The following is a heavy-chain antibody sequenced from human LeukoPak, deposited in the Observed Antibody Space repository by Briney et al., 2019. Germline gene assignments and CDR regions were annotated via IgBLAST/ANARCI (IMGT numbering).Heavy chain of an antibody. CDR1: GYSISSGYY. Sequence: SETLSLTCTVSGYSISSGYYWGWIRQPPGKGLEWIGSIYHSGSTYYNPSLKSRVTISVDTSKNQFSLKLSSVTAADTAVYYCARVPTVTFFDYWGQGTLVTVSS. CDR2: IYHSGST. CDR3: ARVPTVTFFDY. J-gene: IGHJ4*02. V-gene: IGHV4-38-2*02. D-gene: IGHD4-17*01.